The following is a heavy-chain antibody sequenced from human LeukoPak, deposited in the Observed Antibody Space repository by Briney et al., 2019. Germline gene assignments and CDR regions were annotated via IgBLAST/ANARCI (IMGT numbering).Heavy chain of an antibody. CDR2: ISSSGSLI. V-gene: IGHV3-48*03. CDR1: GFTFSSYE. Sequence: PGGSLRLSCATSGFTFSSYEMNWVRQAPGKGLEWVSYISSSGSLIYYADSVSDRFNIYSDNAKNSLSLQMNSLQAEDTAVYYCARFDYWGQGILVTVSS. CDR3: ARFDY. J-gene: IGHJ4*01.